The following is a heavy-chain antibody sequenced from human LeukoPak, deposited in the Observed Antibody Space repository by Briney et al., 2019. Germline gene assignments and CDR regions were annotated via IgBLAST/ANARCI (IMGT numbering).Heavy chain of an antibody. J-gene: IGHJ4*02. Sequence: ASVKVSCKASGYTFTSYAISWVRQAPGQGLEWMGWISPYNGNTNYAQKLQGRVTMTTDTSTSTAYMERRSLRSDETPVYYCARDSPACDDYGDYCFDYWGQGTLVTVSS. CDR1: GYTFTSYA. V-gene: IGHV1-18*01. D-gene: IGHD4-17*01. CDR2: ISPYNGNT. CDR3: ARDSPACDDYGDYCFDY.